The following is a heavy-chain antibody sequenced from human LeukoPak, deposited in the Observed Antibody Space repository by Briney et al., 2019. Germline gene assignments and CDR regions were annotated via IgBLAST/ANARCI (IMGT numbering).Heavy chain of an antibody. J-gene: IGHJ5*02. Sequence: SQTLSLTCAISGDSVSSNSVAWNWIRQSPSRGLEWLGRTYYRSTWYNDYAVSVRGRITVNPDTSKNQFSLHLNSATPEDTAVYYCARRLTQYDCFDPWGQGILVTVSS. D-gene: IGHD2-2*01. CDR1: GDSVSSNSVA. V-gene: IGHV6-1*01. CDR3: ARRLTQYDCFDP. CDR2: TYYRSTWYN.